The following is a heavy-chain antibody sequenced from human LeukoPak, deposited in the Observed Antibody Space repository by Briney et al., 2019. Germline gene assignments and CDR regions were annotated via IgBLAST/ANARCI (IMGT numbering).Heavy chain of an antibody. V-gene: IGHV3-11*01. Sequence: PGGSLRLSCAASGFSFSDYYMSWIRQTPEKGLEWVSYISNSGSTTYYAASVMGRFTISRDNANNSLYLQMNSLRVEDTAVYYCVSFYETYWGRGTLVTVSS. CDR2: ISNSGSTT. CDR1: GFSFSDYY. CDR3: VSFYETY. J-gene: IGHJ4*02. D-gene: IGHD2/OR15-2a*01.